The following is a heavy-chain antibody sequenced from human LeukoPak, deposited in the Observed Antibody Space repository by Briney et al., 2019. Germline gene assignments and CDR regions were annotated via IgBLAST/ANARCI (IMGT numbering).Heavy chain of an antibody. CDR3: ASSYSGSSFEPFDY. J-gene: IGHJ4*02. V-gene: IGHV3-48*03. Sequence: GGSLRLSCAASRFTFSSYEMNWVRQAPGKGLEWVSYISSSGSTIYYADSVKGRFTISRDNAKNSLYLQMNSLRAEDTAVYYCASSYSGSSFEPFDYWGQGTLVTVSS. CDR1: RFTFSSYE. D-gene: IGHD1-26*01. CDR2: ISSSGSTI.